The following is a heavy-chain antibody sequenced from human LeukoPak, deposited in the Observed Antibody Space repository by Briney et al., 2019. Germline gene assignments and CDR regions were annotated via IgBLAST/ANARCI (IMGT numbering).Heavy chain of an antibody. D-gene: IGHD3-22*01. V-gene: IGHV3-20*04. CDR2: IKWDGGRT. J-gene: IGHJ3*02. Sequence: GGSLRLSCAASGFTFDDHGMSWVRQAPGKGLEWVSGIKWDGGRTGYADSVKGRFTISRDNAKNTLFLQMNSLRAEDTAVYYCAKDRGQYYYDSSGYYKDAFDIWGQGTRVTVSS. CDR3: AKDRGQYYYDSSGYYKDAFDI. CDR1: GFTFDDHG.